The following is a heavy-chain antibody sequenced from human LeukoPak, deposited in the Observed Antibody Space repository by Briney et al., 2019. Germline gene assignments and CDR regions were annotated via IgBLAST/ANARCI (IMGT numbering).Heavy chain of an antibody. J-gene: IGHJ4*01. V-gene: IGHV4-39*07. CDR1: GGSISSTNYY. D-gene: IGHD3-9*01. Sequence: SETLSLTCTVSGGSISSTNYYWGWIRQPPGKGLEWIASIYYSGYTYHNPSLKSRVTISVDTSMNQFSLKMNSVTAADTAVYYCARAYYDILAGYYSPAYFDCWGHGTLVTVSS. CDR2: IYYSGYT. CDR3: ARAYYDILAGYYSPAYFDC.